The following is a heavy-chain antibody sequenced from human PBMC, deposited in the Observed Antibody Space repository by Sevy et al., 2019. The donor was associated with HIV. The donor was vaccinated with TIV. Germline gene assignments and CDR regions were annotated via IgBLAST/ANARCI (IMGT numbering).Heavy chain of an antibody. CDR2: IYNSGTT. CDR1: GFTVSSNY. CDR3: ARGPYGDYGDAFDI. Sequence: GGSLRLSCAASGFTVSSNYMSWVRQAPGKGLEWVSVIYNSGTTYYTDSVKGRFTVSSDNSKNLLYLQMKSLRAEDTAVYYCARGPYGDYGDAFDIWGQGTMVTVPS. D-gene: IGHD4-17*01. J-gene: IGHJ3*02. V-gene: IGHV3-53*01.